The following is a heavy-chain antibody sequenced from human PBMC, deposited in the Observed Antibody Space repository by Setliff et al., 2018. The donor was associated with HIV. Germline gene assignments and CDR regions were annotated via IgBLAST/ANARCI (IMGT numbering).Heavy chain of an antibody. V-gene: IGHV3-48*04. J-gene: IGHJ4*01. CDR1: GFTFSTYG. D-gene: IGHD3-10*01. Sequence: PGGSLRLSCEASGFTFSTYGMNWVRHAPGKGLDWVAHIGSSNHGIHYTASVQGRFTVSRDNANNLLFLQMNNLRVEDTAVYYCASFFGDYGYWGHGTQVTVSS. CDR2: IGSSNHGI. CDR3: ASFFGDYGY.